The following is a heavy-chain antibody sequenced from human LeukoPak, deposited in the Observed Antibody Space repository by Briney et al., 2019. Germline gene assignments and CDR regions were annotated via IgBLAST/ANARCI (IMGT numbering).Heavy chain of an antibody. CDR2: IIPIFGTA. CDR1: GGTFSSYA. V-gene: IGHV1-69*13. J-gene: IGHJ5*02. Sequence: ASVKVSCKASGGTFSSYAISWVRQAPGQGLEWMGGIIPIFGTANYAQKFQGRVTITADESTSTAYMELSSLRSEDTAVYYCARHAYYYDRSGYPNWFDPWGQGTLVTVSS. CDR3: ARHAYYYDRSGYPNWFDP. D-gene: IGHD3-22*01.